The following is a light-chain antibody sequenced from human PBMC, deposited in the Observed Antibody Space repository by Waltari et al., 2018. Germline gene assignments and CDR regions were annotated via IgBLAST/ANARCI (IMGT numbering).Light chain of an antibody. CDR3: QQANIFPWT. Sequence: DIRMTQSPSSVPASVGDRVPIPCRASQGISRFLAWYPQKPGKAPNLLIYDVSSLQSGVPSRFSGSGSGTDFTLTISSLQPEDFATYYCQQANIFPWTFGQGTKVEIK. V-gene: IGKV1-12*01. J-gene: IGKJ1*01. CDR1: QGISRF. CDR2: DVS.